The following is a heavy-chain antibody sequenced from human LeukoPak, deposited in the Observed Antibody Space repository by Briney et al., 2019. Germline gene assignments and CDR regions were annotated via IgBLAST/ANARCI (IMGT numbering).Heavy chain of an antibody. D-gene: IGHD5-12*01. V-gene: IGHV1-18*01. CDR3: ARVGYSGYEDWFDP. CDR2: ISGYNGNT. CDR1: GYTFTNNG. J-gene: IGHJ5*02. Sequence: ASVKVSCKASGYTFTNNGISWVRQAPRQGLEWMGWISGYNGNTTYAQKFQGRVTMTTDTSTSTAYMELRSLRSDDTAVYYCARVGYSGYEDWFDPWGQGTLVTVSS.